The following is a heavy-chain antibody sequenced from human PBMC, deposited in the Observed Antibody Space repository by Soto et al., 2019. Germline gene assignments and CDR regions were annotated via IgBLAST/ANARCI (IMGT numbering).Heavy chain of an antibody. CDR1: GFTFRNYD. CDR3: ARTDRDFYGVDV. V-gene: IGHV3-13*05. J-gene: IGHJ6*02. Sequence: EVQLVESGGGLVQPGGSLRLSCEAFGFTFRNYDMHWVRQGTGKGLEWVSGISTAGDPDYADSVEGRFTISRENDQNSFFLPMNCLRVGDTAVYYCARTDRDFYGVDVWGQGTTVIVSS. CDR2: ISTAGDP.